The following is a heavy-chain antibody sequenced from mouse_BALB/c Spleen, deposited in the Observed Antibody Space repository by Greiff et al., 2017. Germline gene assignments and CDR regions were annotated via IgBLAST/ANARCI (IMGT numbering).Heavy chain of an antibody. V-gene: IGHV1S137*01. CDR3: ARVVRQAFAY. CDR1: GYTFTDYA. D-gene: IGHD2-14*01. Sequence: VQLQQSGAELVRPGVSVKISCKGSGYTFTDYAMHWVKQSHAKSLEWIGVISPYYGDASYNQKFKGKATMTVDKSSSTAYMELARLTSEDSAIYYCARVVRQAFAYWGQGTLVTVSA. J-gene: IGHJ3*01. CDR2: ISPYYGDA.